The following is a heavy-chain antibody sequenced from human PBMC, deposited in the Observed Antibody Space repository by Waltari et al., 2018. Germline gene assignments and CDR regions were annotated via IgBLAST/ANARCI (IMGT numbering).Heavy chain of an antibody. J-gene: IGHJ6*03. CDR3: ARGRGYYDFWSGYYYYYYMDV. Sequence: EVQLVESGGGLVQPGGSLRLSCAASGFTFSSYWMHWVRQAPGKGLVWVSRINSDGSSTSYADSVKGRFTISRDNAKNTLYLQMNSLRAEDTAVYYCARGRGYYDFWSGYYYYYYMDVWGKGTTVTISS. CDR1: GFTFSSYW. CDR2: INSDGSST. V-gene: IGHV3-74*01. D-gene: IGHD3-3*01.